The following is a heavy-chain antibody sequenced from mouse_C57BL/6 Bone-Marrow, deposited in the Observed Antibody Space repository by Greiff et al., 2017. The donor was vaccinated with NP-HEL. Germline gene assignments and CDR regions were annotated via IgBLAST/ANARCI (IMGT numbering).Heavy chain of an antibody. Sequence: DVMLVESGEGLVKPGGSLKLSCAASGFTFSSYAMSWVRQTPEKRLEWVAYISSGGDYIYYADTVKGRFTISRDNARNTLYLQMSSLKSEDTAMYYCTRDYYGSSYSFDYWGQGTTLTVSS. V-gene: IGHV5-9-1*02. D-gene: IGHD1-1*01. J-gene: IGHJ2*01. CDR1: GFTFSSYA. CDR2: ISSGGDYI. CDR3: TRDYYGSSYSFDY.